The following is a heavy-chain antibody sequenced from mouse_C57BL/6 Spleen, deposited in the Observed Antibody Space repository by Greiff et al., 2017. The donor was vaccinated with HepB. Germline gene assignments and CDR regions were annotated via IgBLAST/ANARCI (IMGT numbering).Heavy chain of an antibody. CDR3: APVYYGSSDDY. D-gene: IGHD1-1*01. V-gene: IGHV1-64*01. CDR1: GYTFTSYW. J-gene: IGHJ2*01. Sequence: QVQLQQPGAELVKPGASVKLSCKASGYTFTSYWMHWVKQRPGQGLEWIGMIHPNSGSTNYNEKFKSKATLTVDKSSSTAYMQLSSLTSEDSAVYYCAPVYYGSSDDYWGQGTTLTVSS. CDR2: IHPNSGST.